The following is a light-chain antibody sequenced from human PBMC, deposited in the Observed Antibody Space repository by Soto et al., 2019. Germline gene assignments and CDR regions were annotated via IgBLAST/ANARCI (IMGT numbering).Light chain of an antibody. V-gene: IGKV3-20*01. J-gene: IGKJ3*01. Sequence: EIVLTQSPGTLSLSPGERATLSCRASQSVSSSYSAWYQQKPGQAPRLLIYGASSRATGIPDRFSGSGSGTDFALTISRLEPEDFEVYYCQQYGSSLFTFGPGTKVDIK. CDR3: QQYGSSLFT. CDR2: GAS. CDR1: QSVSSSY.